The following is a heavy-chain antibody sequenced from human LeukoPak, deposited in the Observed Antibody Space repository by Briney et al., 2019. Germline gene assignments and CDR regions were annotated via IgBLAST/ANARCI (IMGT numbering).Heavy chain of an antibody. J-gene: IGHJ2*01. CDR2: IYYSGST. Sequence: SETLSLTCTVSGGSISSYYWSWIRQPPGKGLEWIGYIYYSGSTNYNPSLKSRVTISVDTSKNQFSLKLSSVTAADTAVYYCARDKGLAAAGHWYFDLWGSGTLVTVSS. D-gene: IGHD6-13*01. CDR3: ARDKGLAAAGHWYFDL. V-gene: IGHV4-59*01. CDR1: GGSISSYY.